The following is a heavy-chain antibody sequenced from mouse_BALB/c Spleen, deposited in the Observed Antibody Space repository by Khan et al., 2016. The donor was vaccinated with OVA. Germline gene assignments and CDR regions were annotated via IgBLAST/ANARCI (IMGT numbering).Heavy chain of an antibody. D-gene: IGHD1-3*01. CDR1: GFTFSAYS. CDR2: ISSGADYT. J-gene: IGHJ3*01. Sequence: EVELVESGGDLVKPGGSLKLSCAASGFTFSAYSMSWVRQTPDKRLEWVATISSGADYTYYPDGVKGRFTISRDNAKNTLYLQMSSLKSVDTAIYYCASHLTFLFAYFCQGILFTVSA. CDR3: ASHLTFLFAY. V-gene: IGHV5-6*01.